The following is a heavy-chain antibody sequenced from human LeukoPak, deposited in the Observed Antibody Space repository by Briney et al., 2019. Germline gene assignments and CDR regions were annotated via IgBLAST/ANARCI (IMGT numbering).Heavy chain of an antibody. D-gene: IGHD3-22*01. V-gene: IGHV5-51*01. CDR3: ARPQRRYYDSRDAFDI. CDR2: IYPGDSDT. J-gene: IGHJ3*02. Sequence: GESLKISCKGSGYSFTSYWIGWVRQMPGKGLEGMGIIYPGDSDTRYSPSFQGQVTISADKSISTAYLQWSSLKASDTAMYYCARPQRRYYDSRDAFDIWGQGTMVTVSS. CDR1: GYSFTSYW.